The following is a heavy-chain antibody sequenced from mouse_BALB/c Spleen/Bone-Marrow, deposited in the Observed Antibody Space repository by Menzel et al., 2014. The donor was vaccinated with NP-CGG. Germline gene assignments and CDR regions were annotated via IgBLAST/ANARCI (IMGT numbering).Heavy chain of an antibody. J-gene: IGHJ4*01. CDR1: GYTFSSYW. V-gene: IGHV1-9*01. CDR2: ILPGSGST. CDR3: AKGIDYYAMDY. Sequence: VKLMESGAELMKPGASVKTSCKATGYTFSSYWIEWVKQRPGHGLEWIGEILPGSGSTNYNEKFKGKATFTADTSSNTAYMQLSSLTSEDSAVYYCAKGIDYYAMDYWGQGTSVTVSS.